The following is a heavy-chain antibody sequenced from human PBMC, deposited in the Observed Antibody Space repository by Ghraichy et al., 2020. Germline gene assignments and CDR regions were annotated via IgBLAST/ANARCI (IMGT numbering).Heavy chain of an antibody. CDR1: GFTFSSYA. J-gene: IGHJ6*02. CDR2: ISGSGGST. Sequence: GGSLRLSCAASGFTFSSYAMSWVRQAPGKGLEWVSAISGSGGSTYYADSVKGRFTISRDNSKNTLYLQMNSLRPEDTAVYYCAKATLLHHYDLNYGMDVWGQGTTVTVSS. V-gene: IGHV3-23*01. CDR3: AKATLLHHYDLNYGMDV. D-gene: IGHD3-3*01.